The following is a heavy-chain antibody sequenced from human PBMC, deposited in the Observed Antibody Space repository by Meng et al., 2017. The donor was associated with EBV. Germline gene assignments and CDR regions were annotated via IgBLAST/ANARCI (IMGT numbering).Heavy chain of an antibody. CDR2: ISAYNGNT. CDR3: ARIVLDSYGSHGWFDP. V-gene: IGHV1-18*01. Sequence: HVQLVQSGAEVKKPGALGKVSCQASGYTFTSYGISWVRQAPGQGLEWMGWISAYNGNTNYAQKLQGRVTMTTDTSTSTAYMELRSLRSDDTAVYYCARIVLDSYGSHGWFDPWGQGTLVTVSS. CDR1: GYTFTSYG. J-gene: IGHJ5*02. D-gene: IGHD5-18*01.